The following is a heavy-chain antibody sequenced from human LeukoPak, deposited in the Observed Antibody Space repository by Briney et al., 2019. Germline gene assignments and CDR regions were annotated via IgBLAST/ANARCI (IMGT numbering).Heavy chain of an antibody. V-gene: IGHV3-30-3*01. CDR2: ISYDGSNK. D-gene: IGHD5-18*01. J-gene: IGHJ4*02. Sequence: GGSLRLSCAASGFTFSSYAMHWVRQAPGKGLEWVAVISYDGSNKYYADSVKGRFTISRDNSKNTLYLQMNSLRAGDTAVYYCARVGYSYGYKWGQGTLVTVSS. CDR1: GFTFSSYA. CDR3: ARVGYSYGYK.